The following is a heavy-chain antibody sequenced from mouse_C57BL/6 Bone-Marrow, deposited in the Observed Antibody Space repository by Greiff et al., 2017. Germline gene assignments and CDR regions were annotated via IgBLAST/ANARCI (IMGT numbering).Heavy chain of an antibody. CDR1: GYAFSSYW. J-gene: IGHJ4*01. V-gene: IGHV1-80*01. Sequence: QVPLQQSGAELVKPGASVKISCKASGYAFSSYWMNWVKQRPGKGLEWIGQIYPGDGDTKYNGKFKGKATLTADKSSRTADMQLRIRTSEDAAVYFGARTPIYDSNYVSYAMDYWGQGTSVTVSS. CDR3: ARTPIYDSNYVSYAMDY. D-gene: IGHD2-5*01. CDR2: IYPGDGDT.